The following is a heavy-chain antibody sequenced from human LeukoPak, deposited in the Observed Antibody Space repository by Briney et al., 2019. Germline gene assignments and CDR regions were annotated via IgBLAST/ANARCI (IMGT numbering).Heavy chain of an antibody. V-gene: IGHV5-51*01. CDR2: IYPGDSDT. D-gene: IGHD3-9*01. CDR3: ARHFPDNFDRLGWQNNWFDP. J-gene: IGHJ5*02. CDR1: GYSFTSYW. Sequence: GESLKISCKGSGYSFTSYWIGWVRQMPGKGLEWMGIIYPGDSDTRYSPSFQGQVTISADKSISTAYLQWSSLKASDTAMYYCARHFPDNFDRLGWQNNWFDPWGQGTLVTVSS.